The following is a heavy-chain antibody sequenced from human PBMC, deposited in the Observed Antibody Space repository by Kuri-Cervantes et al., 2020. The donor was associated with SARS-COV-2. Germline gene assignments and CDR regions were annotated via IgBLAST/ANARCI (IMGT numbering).Heavy chain of an antibody. CDR2: ISGNGGIR. J-gene: IGHJ5*02. Sequence: GGSLRLSCAASGFKFDDCGMSWVRQAPGKGLEWVSGISGNGGIRVHADPVMGRFTISRDNAKNSLYLQMNSLRVEDTALYYCARENGASSLTRWFGPWGQGTLVTVSS. CDR1: GFKFDDCG. D-gene: IGHD1-1*01. CDR3: ARENGASSLTRWFGP. V-gene: IGHV3-20*04.